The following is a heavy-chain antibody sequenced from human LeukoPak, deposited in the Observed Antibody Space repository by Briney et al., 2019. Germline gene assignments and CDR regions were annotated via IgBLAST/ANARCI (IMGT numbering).Heavy chain of an antibody. J-gene: IGHJ5*01. V-gene: IGHV5-51*01. CDR1: GGSFTRFW. Sequence: GESLKISCEGSGGSFTRFWIGWVRQMPGNGLELMGVIYPADSDTRYSPSFQGQVTISADKSISTAYLQWSSLKTSDTAIYYCARLPHCGSDCYPNWFDSWGQGTLVTVSS. D-gene: IGHD2-21*02. CDR3: ARLPHCGSDCYPNWFDS. CDR2: IYPADSDT.